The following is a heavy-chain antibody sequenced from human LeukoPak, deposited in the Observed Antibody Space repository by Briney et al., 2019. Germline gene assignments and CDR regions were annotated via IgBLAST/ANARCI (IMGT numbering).Heavy chain of an antibody. CDR2: ISWNSGSI. V-gene: IGHV3-9*01. Sequence: PGGSLRLSCVGSGYTFSTYGMHWVRQAPGKGLEWVSGISWNSGSIGYADSVKGRFTISRDNAKNSLYLQMNSLRAEDTALYYCHTSSPGAFDIWGQGTMVTVSS. CDR3: HTSSPGAFDI. J-gene: IGHJ3*02. CDR1: GYTFSTYG. D-gene: IGHD6-13*01.